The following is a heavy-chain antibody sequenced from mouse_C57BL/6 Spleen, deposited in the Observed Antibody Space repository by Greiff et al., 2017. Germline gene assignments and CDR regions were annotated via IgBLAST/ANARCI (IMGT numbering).Heavy chain of an antibody. V-gene: IGHV1-4*01. Sequence: VKLQQSGAELARPGASVKMSCKASGYTFTSYTMHWVKQRPGQGLEWIGYINPSSGYTKYNRKFKDKATLTADKSSSTAYMQLSSLTSEDSAVYYCARGGTTVVGYWYFDVWGTGTTVTVSS. CDR3: ARGGTTVVGYWYFDV. CDR1: GYTFTSYT. J-gene: IGHJ1*03. D-gene: IGHD1-1*01. CDR2: INPSSGYT.